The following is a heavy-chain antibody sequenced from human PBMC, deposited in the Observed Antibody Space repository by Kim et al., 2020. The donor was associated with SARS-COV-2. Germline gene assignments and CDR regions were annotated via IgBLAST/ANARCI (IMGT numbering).Heavy chain of an antibody. CDR2: ISSSSSYT. CDR1: GFTFSDYY. CDR3: ARDRWTTNHYYYYGMDV. D-gene: IGHD4-17*01. J-gene: IGHJ6*02. V-gene: IGHV3-11*06. Sequence: GGSLRLSCAASGFTFSDYYMSWIRQAPGKGLEWVSYISSSSSYTNYADSVKGRFTISRDNAKNSLYLQMNSLRAEDTAVYYCARDRWTTNHYYYYGMDVWGQGTTVTVSS.